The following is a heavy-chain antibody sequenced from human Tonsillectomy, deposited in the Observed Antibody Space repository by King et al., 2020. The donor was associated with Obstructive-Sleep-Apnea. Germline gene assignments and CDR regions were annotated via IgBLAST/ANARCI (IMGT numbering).Heavy chain of an antibody. Sequence: VQLVESGGDFVQPGGSLRLSCAASGFTFSGSWMSWFRPVPGKGLEWVANINEDGRGKYYVDSVEGRFASSRENGMNLLYLQMSALRPEDTAVYYCARAGGPGTVDYWGQGTLVSVSS. CDR2: INEDGRGK. CDR1: GFTFSGSW. D-gene: IGHD1-1*01. V-gene: IGHV3-7*03. CDR3: ARAGGPGTVDY. J-gene: IGHJ4*02.